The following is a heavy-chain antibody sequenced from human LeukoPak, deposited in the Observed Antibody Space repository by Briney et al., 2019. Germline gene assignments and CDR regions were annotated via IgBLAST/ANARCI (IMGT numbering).Heavy chain of an antibody. CDR2: ISSISSTI. Sequence: PGWSLRLSCAASGFTFSSYSMNWVRQAPGKGLEWVSYISSISSTIYYADSVKGRFTISRDNAKNSQYLQMNSLRDEDTAVYYCARGDCSGASCLLADYWGQGTLVTVSS. CDR3: ARGDCSGASCLLADY. D-gene: IGHD2-15*01. CDR1: GFTFSSYS. V-gene: IGHV3-48*02. J-gene: IGHJ4*02.